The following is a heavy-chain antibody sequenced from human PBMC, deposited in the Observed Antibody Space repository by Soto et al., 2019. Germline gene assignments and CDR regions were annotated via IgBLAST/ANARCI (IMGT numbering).Heavy chain of an antibody. CDR3: ARGSRFWSGYETNYYYGMDV. D-gene: IGHD3-3*01. V-gene: IGHV3-13*01. CDR2: IGTAGDT. Sequence: PVGSLRLACAASGFTFRSYDMHWVRQATGKGLEWVSAIGTAGDTYYPGSVKGRFTISRENAKNSLYLQMNSLRAGDTAVYYCARGSRFWSGYETNYYYGMDVWGQGTTVTVSS. J-gene: IGHJ6*02. CDR1: GFTFRSYD.